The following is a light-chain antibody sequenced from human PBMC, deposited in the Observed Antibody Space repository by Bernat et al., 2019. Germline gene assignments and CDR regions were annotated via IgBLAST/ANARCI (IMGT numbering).Light chain of an antibody. V-gene: IGLV3-21*03. Sequence: YVLTQAPSVSVAPGKTATITCGGNNIGSKNVHWYQQRSGQAPVLVVYSDSDRPSGIPERFSGSNSENTATLTINRVEAGDEADYYCQVWDVNTDNLVFGGGTKLSVL. CDR1: NIGSKN. CDR3: QVWDVNTDNLV. J-gene: IGLJ2*01. CDR2: SDS.